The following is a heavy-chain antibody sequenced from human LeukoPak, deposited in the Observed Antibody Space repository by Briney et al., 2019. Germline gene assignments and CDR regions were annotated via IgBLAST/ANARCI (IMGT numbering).Heavy chain of an antibody. CDR3: ARDQPLYSSSPSFDY. CDR1: GYTFTGYY. CDR2: INPNSGGT. V-gene: IGHV1-2*02. J-gene: IGHJ4*02. Sequence: ASVKVSCKASGYTFTGYYMHWVRQAPGQGLEWMGWINPNSGGTNYAQKFQGRVTMTRDTSISTAYMELSRLRSDDTAVYYCARDQPLYSSSPSFDYWGQGTLVTVSS. D-gene: IGHD6-13*01.